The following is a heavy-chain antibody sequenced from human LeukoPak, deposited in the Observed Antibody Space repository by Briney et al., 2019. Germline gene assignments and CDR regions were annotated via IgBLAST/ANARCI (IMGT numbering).Heavy chain of an antibody. CDR3: ARVIMSDWFDP. J-gene: IGHJ5*02. Sequence: PSETLSLTYTVSGGSISSYYWSWIRQPPGKGLEWIGYIYYSGSTNYNPSLKSRVTISVDTSKNQFSLKLSSVTAADTAVYYCARVIMSDWFDPWGQGTLVTVSS. CDR1: GGSISSYY. D-gene: IGHD3-3*01. CDR2: IYYSGST. V-gene: IGHV4-59*01.